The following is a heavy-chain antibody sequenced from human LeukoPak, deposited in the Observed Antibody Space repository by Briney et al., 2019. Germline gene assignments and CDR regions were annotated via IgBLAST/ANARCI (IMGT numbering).Heavy chain of an antibody. CDR1: GFTFSRYE. CDR2: ISSSGSTI. V-gene: IGHV3-48*03. J-gene: IGHJ4*02. D-gene: IGHD3-10*01. CDR3: ARDGDVWFGELYGPYYFDY. Sequence: GGSPRLSCAASGFTFSRYEMNWVRQAPGKGLEWVSYISSSGSTIYYADSVKGRFTISRDNAKNSLYLQMNSLRAEDTAVYYCARDGDVWFGELYGPYYFDYWGQGTLVTVSS.